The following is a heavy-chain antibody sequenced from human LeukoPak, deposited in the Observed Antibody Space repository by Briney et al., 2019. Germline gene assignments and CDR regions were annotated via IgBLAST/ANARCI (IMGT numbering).Heavy chain of an antibody. J-gene: IGHJ4*02. D-gene: IGHD2-21*01. CDR2: IYYTGRT. Sequence: PSETLSLTCTVSGGSISSYYWSWIRQPPGKGLEWIGYIYYTGRTNYGPSLKSRVIISVDTSKNQFSLKLSSVTAADTAVYYCARGYGGDSGHFDYWGQGTRVTVSS. CDR1: GGSISSYY. V-gene: IGHV4-59*01. CDR3: ARGYGGDSGHFDY.